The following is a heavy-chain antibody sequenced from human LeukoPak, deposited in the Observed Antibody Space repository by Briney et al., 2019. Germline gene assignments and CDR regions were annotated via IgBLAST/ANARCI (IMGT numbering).Heavy chain of an antibody. CDR1: GYTFTGYY. Sequence: GASVKVSCKASGYTFTGYYMHWVRQAPGQGLEWMGWINPNSGGTNYAQKFQGRVTMTRDTSISTAYMELSRLRSDDTAVYYCARFWDSSGYSYYYYGMDVWGQGTTVTVSS. D-gene: IGHD6-19*01. CDR2: INPNSGGT. J-gene: IGHJ6*02. CDR3: ARFWDSSGYSYYYYGMDV. V-gene: IGHV1-2*02.